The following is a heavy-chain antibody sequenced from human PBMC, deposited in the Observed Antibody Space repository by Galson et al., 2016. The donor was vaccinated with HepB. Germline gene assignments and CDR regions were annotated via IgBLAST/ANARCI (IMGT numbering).Heavy chain of an antibody. D-gene: IGHD6-19*01. CDR3: ATLQGYSSGWFFDH. V-gene: IGHV3-21*01. Sequence: SLRLSCAASGFTFGTYSMNWVRLAPGKGLEWVSSISSSSRYIYYADSMKGRFTISRDNAKNSLYLQMNSLSAEDTAVYYCATLQGYSSGWFFDHWGQGTLVTVSS. CDR1: GFTFGTYS. J-gene: IGHJ4*02. CDR2: ISSSSRYI.